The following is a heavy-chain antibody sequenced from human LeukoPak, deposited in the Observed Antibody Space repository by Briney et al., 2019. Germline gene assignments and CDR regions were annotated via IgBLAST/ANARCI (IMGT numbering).Heavy chain of an antibody. Sequence: GASVKVSCKASGFTFTSSAMQWVRQARGQRLEWIGWIVVGSGNTNYAQKFQERVTITRDMSTSTAYMELSSLRSEDTAVYYCAASGITGTTGAFDIWGQGTMVTVSS. CDR1: GFTFTSSA. CDR2: IVVGSGNT. J-gene: IGHJ3*02. D-gene: IGHD1-20*01. V-gene: IGHV1-58*02. CDR3: AASGITGTTGAFDI.